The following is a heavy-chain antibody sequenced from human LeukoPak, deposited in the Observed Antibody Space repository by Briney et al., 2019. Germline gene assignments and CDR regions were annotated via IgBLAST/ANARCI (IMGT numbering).Heavy chain of an antibody. Sequence: PGGSLRLPCAASGFTFSSYWMHWVRQAPGKGLVWVSHINSDGSSTSYADSVKGRFTISRDNAKNTLYLQMNSLRAEDTAVYYCARDRPGQSGDYWGQGTLVTVSS. V-gene: IGHV3-74*01. J-gene: IGHJ4*02. CDR2: INSDGSST. CDR3: ARDRPGQSGDY. D-gene: IGHD1-14*01. CDR1: GFTFSSYW.